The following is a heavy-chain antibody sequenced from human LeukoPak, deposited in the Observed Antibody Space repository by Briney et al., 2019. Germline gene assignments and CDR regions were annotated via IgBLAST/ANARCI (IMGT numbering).Heavy chain of an antibody. CDR3: ARVRDGYNDAYDI. D-gene: IGHD5-24*01. CDR2: ISSSSSYI. J-gene: IGHJ3*02. CDR1: GFTFNSYN. Sequence: PGGSLRLSCAASGFTFNSYNMNWVRQAPGKGLEWVSSISSSSSYIYYADSVKGRFTISRDNAKNSLYLQMNSLRAEDTAVYYCARVRDGYNDAYDIWGQGTMVTVSS. V-gene: IGHV3-21*04.